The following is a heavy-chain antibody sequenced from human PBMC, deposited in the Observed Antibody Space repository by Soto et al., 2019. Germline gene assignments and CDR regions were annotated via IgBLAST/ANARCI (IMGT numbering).Heavy chain of an antibody. V-gene: IGHV1-18*01. CDR3: ARGRDGDY. Sequence: QVHLVQSGAEVKKPGASVKVSCKGSGYAFTTYGITWVRQAPGQGLEWMGWISAHNGNTNYAQKPQGRVTVTRGTSTSPAFMGLRSLGSDGKAVYYCARGRDGDYWGQGALVTVSS. CDR2: ISAHNGNT. D-gene: IGHD6-6*01. CDR1: GYAFTTYG. J-gene: IGHJ4*02.